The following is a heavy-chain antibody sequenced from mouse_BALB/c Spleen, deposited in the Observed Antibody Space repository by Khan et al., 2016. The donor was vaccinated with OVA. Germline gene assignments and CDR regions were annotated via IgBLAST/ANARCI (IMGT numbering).Heavy chain of an antibody. V-gene: IGHV3-2*02. CDR1: GYSITSNYA. Sequence: EVQLQESGPGLVKPSQSLSLTCTVTGYSITSNYAWNWIRQFPGNKLEWMGYISYSDSTSYNPSLKSRISITRDTSQNQFFLQLNSVTTEDTATYSCARENYNGYYFDYWGQGTTLTVSS. D-gene: IGHD1-1*01. CDR2: ISYSDST. J-gene: IGHJ2*01. CDR3: ARENYNGYYFDY.